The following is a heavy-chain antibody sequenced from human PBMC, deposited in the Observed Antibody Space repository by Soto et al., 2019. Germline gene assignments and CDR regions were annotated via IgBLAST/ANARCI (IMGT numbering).Heavy chain of an antibody. Sequence: SGAEVKKPGSSVKVSCKASGGTFSSYAISWVRQAPGQGLEWMGGIIPIFGTANYAQKFQGRVTITADESTSTAYMELSSLRSEDTAVYYCARDALGYCSGGSCPTHYGMDVWGQGTTVTVSS. V-gene: IGHV1-69*01. CDR1: GGTFSSYA. D-gene: IGHD2-15*01. J-gene: IGHJ6*02. CDR2: IIPIFGTA. CDR3: ARDALGYCSGGSCPTHYGMDV.